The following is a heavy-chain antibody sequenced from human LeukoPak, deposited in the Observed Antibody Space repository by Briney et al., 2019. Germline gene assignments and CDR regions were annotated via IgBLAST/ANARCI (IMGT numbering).Heavy chain of an antibody. CDR2: XXPGDXXT. Sequence: GESLKISCKGSGYSFTSYWIGWVRQMPGKXXXXXXXXXPGDXXTRXXXSXXXXXXXXADRSISTAYLQWSSLKASDTAMYYCAREGESVAGSWDFDYWGQGTLVTVSS. CDR3: AREGESVAGSWDFDY. CDR1: GYSFTSYW. D-gene: IGHD6-19*01. J-gene: IGHJ4*02. V-gene: IGHV5-51*01.